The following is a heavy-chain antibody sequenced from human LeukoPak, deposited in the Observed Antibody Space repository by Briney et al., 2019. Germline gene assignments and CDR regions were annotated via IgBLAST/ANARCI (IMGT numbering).Heavy chain of an antibody. J-gene: IGHJ3*02. D-gene: IGHD3-10*01. V-gene: IGHV1-18*01. Sequence: ASVKVSCKASGYTFTSYGISWVRQAPGQGLEWMGWISAYNGNTNYAQKLQGRVTMTTDTSTSTAYMELRSLRSDDTAVYYCARVLSRGYYGSGPTLDAFDIWGQGTVVTVSS. CDR1: GYTFTSYG. CDR2: ISAYNGNT. CDR3: ARVLSRGYYGSGPTLDAFDI.